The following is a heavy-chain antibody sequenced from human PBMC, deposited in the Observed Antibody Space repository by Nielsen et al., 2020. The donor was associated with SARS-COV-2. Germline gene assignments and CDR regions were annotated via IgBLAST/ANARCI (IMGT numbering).Heavy chain of an antibody. Sequence: WIRKPPGKGLEYIGYIHYSGSINYNPSLRGRVTISVDTSKNQFSLRLSSVTAADTAVYYCARYGLGSFFDYWGQGTLVTVSS. D-gene: IGHD3-10*01. V-gene: IGHV4-59*01. CDR2: IHYSGSI. CDR3: ARYGLGSFFDY. J-gene: IGHJ4*02.